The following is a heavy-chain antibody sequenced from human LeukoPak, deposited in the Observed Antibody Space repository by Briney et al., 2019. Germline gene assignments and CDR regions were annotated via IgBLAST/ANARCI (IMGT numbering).Heavy chain of an antibody. J-gene: IGHJ6*02. Sequence: ASVKVSCKASGYTFTGYHMHWVRQAPGQGLEWMGRINPNSGDTNYAQNFQGRVTMTRDTSISTAYMELSRLRSDDTAVYYCAKVSGGGLYYDGMDVWGQGTTVTVSS. D-gene: IGHD1-14*01. CDR3: AKVSGGGLYYDGMDV. CDR1: GYTFTGYH. V-gene: IGHV1-2*06. CDR2: INPNSGDT.